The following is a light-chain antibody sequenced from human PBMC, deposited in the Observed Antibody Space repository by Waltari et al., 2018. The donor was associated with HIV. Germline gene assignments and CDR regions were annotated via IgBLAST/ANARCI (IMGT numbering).Light chain of an antibody. Sequence: QSVLTQPPSVSGAPGQRVTISCTGSSSNIGAGYDVHWYQQLPGTAPKLLIYGNSNRPSGVPDRFSGSKSGASASLASTGLQAEDEADYYCQSYDSSLSGSVFGGGTNLTVL. J-gene: IGLJ2*01. CDR2: GNS. V-gene: IGLV1-40*01. CDR1: SSNIGAGYD. CDR3: QSYDSSLSGSV.